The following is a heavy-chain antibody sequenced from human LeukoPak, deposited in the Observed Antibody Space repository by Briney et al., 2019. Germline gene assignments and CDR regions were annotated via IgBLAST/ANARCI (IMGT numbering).Heavy chain of an antibody. D-gene: IGHD3-10*01. Sequence: GASVKVSCKASGYTFTGYYMHWVRQAPGQGLEWMGWINPNSGGTNYAQKFQGGVTMTRDTSISTAYMELSRLRSDDTAVYYCAVRYYYGSGSYGYWFDPWGQGTLVTVSS. V-gene: IGHV1-2*02. CDR2: INPNSGGT. J-gene: IGHJ5*02. CDR1: GYTFTGYY. CDR3: AVRYYYGSGSYGYWFDP.